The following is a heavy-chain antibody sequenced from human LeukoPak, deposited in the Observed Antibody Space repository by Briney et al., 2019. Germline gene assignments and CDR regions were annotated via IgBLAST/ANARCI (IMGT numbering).Heavy chain of an antibody. V-gene: IGHV4-34*01. CDR2: INHSGSS. D-gene: IGHD3-10*01. Sequence: LRLSCEVSGFIFRKYNMHWVRQAPGKGLEWIGEINHSGSSTYNPSLKSRVTMSVDTSKNQFSLKLSSVTAADTAVYYCASLHQVRGISVFDQWGQGTLVTVSS. J-gene: IGHJ4*02. CDR1: GFIFRKYN. CDR3: ASLHQVRGISVFDQ.